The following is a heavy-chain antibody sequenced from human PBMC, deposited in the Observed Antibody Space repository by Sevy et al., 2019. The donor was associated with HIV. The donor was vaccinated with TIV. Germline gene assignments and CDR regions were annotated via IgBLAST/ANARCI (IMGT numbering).Heavy chain of an antibody. J-gene: IGHJ4*02. CDR1: GGSITSLY. CDR3: AGENAWGRGYS. Sequence: SETLSLTCTVSGGSITSLYWNCIRQPPGTGLEWIANIYYNGHINYNPSLKSRVTLSLDTSKNQFSLRLSSVTAADTAMYYCAGENAWGRGYSWGQRTLVTVSS. D-gene: IGHD1-26*01. V-gene: IGHV4-59*08. CDR2: IYYNGHI.